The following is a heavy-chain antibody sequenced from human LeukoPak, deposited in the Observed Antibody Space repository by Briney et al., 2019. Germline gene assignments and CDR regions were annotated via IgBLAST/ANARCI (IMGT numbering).Heavy chain of an antibody. J-gene: IGHJ4*02. CDR3: ASGEGSGTYFY. D-gene: IGHD3-10*01. V-gene: IGHV3-21*01. Sequence: GGSLRLSCAASGFTFRTYTMNWVRQAPRKGLEWVSSISSSSSYLFYADSVKGRFTISRDNAKNSLYLQMNSLRAEDTAVYYCASGEGSGTYFYWGQGTLVTVSS. CDR2: ISSSSSYL. CDR1: GFTFRTYT.